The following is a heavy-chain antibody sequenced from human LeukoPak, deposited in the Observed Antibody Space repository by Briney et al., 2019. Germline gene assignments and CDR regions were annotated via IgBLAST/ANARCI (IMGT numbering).Heavy chain of an antibody. CDR1: GYTFTGYY. CDR2: TYPDSGDT. Sequence: ASVKVSCTASGYTFTGYYMYWVRQAPGHGLEWMGWTYPDSGDTKYAQKFQGRVTMTRDTSISTAYMELSSLRSDDTAVYYCARDGDSAMVEFDYWGQGTLVTVSS. D-gene: IGHD5-18*01. CDR3: ARDGDSAMVEFDY. V-gene: IGHV1-2*02. J-gene: IGHJ4*02.